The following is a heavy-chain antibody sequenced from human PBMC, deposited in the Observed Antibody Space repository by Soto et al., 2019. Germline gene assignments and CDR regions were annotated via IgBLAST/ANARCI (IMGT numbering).Heavy chain of an antibody. CDR2: IVVGSGNT. CDR3: AAGPYYSYYYGMDV. V-gene: IGHV1-58*01. Sequence: GASVKVSCKASGFTFTSSAVQWVRQARGQRLERIGWIVVGSGNTNYAQKFQERVTITRDMSTSTAYMELSSLRSEDTAVYYYAAGPYYSYYYGMDVWGQGTTVTVSS. J-gene: IGHJ6*02. CDR1: GFTFTSSA.